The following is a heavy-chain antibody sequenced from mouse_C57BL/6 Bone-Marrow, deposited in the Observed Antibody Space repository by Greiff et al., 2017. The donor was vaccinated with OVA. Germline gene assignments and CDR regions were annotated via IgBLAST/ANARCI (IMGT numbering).Heavy chain of an antibody. J-gene: IGHJ2*01. CDR1: GYAFTNYL. V-gene: IGHV1-54*01. Sequence: VKLLESGAELVRPGTSVKVSCKASGYAFTNYLIEWVKQRPGQGLEWIGVINPGSGGTNYNEKFKGKATLTADKSSSTAYMQLSSLTSEDSAVYFCAREGSYYGSSLDYWGQGTTLTVSS. D-gene: IGHD1-1*01. CDR2: INPGSGGT. CDR3: AREGSYYGSSLDY.